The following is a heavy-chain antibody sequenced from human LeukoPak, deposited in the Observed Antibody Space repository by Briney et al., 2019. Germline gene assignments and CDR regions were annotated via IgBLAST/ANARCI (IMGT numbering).Heavy chain of an antibody. CDR1: GDSIISGGYY. J-gene: IGHJ4*02. D-gene: IGHD3-16*02. Sequence: SETLSLTCTVSGDSIISGGYYWSWIRQHPGKGLEWIGYIYYSGSTSYNPSLKSRVTISVDTSKNQFSLKLSSVTAADTAVYYCARAVWGSNRSFDYWGQGTLVTVSS. CDR3: ARAVWGSNRSFDY. V-gene: IGHV4-31*03. CDR2: IYYSGST.